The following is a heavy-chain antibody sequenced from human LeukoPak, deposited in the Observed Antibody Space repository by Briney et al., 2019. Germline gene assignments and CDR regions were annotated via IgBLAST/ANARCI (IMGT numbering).Heavy chain of an antibody. CDR2: MNSDSSTI. CDR1: GFTFNSYG. J-gene: IGHJ4*02. D-gene: IGHD1-14*01. Sequence: PGGSLRLSCAASGFTFNSYGMNWVRRAPGKGLEWISYMNSDSSTIYHADSVRGRFTISRDNAKNTLYLQMNSLRAEDTAVYYCAREGITAGVNLDYWGQGTLVTVSS. CDR3: AREGITAGVNLDY. V-gene: IGHV3-48*04.